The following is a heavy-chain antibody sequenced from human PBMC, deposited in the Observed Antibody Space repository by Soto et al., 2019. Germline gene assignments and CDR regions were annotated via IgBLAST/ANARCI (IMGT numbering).Heavy chain of an antibody. CDR1: GFTFSSNS. CDR2: ISRSSSTT. D-gene: IGHD3-16*01. V-gene: IGHV3-48*01. CDR3: ARDDEMGYFDY. J-gene: IGHJ4*02. Sequence: EVQLVESGGGLVQPGGSLRLSCAASGFTFSSNSMNWVRQAPGKELEWVSYISRSSSTTYYADSVKGRFTISRDNAKNSLYLQMNSLRAEDTAVYYCARDDEMGYFDYWGQGTLVTVSS.